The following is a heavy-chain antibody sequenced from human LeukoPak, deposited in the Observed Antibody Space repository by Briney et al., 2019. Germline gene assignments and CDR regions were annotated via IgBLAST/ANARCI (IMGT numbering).Heavy chain of an antibody. CDR1: EFTFSNYA. Sequence: GGSLRLSCAASEFTFSNYAMNWVRQAPGKGLVWVSRINSDGSSTSYADSVKGRFTISRDNAKNTLYLQMNSLRAEDTAVYYCARLRPAALAVAGTGYFDYWGQGTLVTVSS. V-gene: IGHV3-74*01. CDR3: ARLRPAALAVAGTGYFDY. D-gene: IGHD6-19*01. CDR2: INSDGSST. J-gene: IGHJ4*02.